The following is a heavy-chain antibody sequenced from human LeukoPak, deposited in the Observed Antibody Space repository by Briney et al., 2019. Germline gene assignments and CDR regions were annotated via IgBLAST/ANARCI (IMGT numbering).Heavy chain of an antibody. J-gene: IGHJ4*02. Sequence: SETLSLTCTVSGGSISSGGYYWSWIRQHPGKGLEWIGYIYYSGSTYYNPSLKSRVTISVDTSKNQFSLKLSSVPAADTAVYYCARGARGIVVVPTATFYFDYWGQGTLVTVSS. D-gene: IGHD2-2*01. CDR2: IYYSGST. V-gene: IGHV4-31*03. CDR1: GGSISSGGYY. CDR3: ARGARGIVVVPTATFYFDY.